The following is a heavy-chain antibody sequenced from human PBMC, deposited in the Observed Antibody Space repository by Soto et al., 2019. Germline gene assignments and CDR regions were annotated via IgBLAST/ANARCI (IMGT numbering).Heavy chain of an antibody. CDR1: GFTFRSYA. V-gene: IGHV3-64D*06. CDR2: LSGDGRNT. J-gene: IGHJ5*02. Sequence: GGSLRLSCSASGFTFRSYAIHWVRQAPGKGLEYVSALSGDGRNTYYADSVKGRFTVFRDNSKNTLFLQMSSLRVEDTAVYYCVKGNWAYSYNNWFDPWGQGTLVTVSS. CDR3: VKGNWAYSYNNWFDP. D-gene: IGHD5-18*01.